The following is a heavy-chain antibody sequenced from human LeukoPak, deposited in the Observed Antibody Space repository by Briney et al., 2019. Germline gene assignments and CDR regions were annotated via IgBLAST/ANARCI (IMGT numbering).Heavy chain of an antibody. D-gene: IGHD3-9*01. J-gene: IGHJ6*03. CDR2: IRYDGSNK. CDR1: GFTFSSYG. V-gene: IGHV3-30*02. Sequence: PGGSLRLSCAASGFTFSSYGMHWIRQAPGKGLEWVAFIRYDGSNKYYADSVKGRFTISRDNSKNTLYLQMNSLRAEDMAVYYCAKGAGNYDILTGYYSYYYYMDVWGKGTTVTVSS. CDR3: AKGAGNYDILTGYYSYYYYMDV.